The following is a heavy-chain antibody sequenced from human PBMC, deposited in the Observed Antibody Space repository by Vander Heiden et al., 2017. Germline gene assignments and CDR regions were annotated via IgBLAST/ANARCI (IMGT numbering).Heavy chain of an antibody. CDR3: AHRYCGDWHFDL. Sequence: QITLKESVPTPLKPTHTLALTSTFSGFSLNTPGVGVGWIRQPPGKALEWLAVIYWDADKRYSPALKSRLTITKDTSKHKGVLTVTDMEPVDTATYHCAHRYCGDWHFDLWGRGTLVTVSS. CDR1: GFSLNTPGVG. CDR2: IYWDADK. D-gene: IGHD2-21*01. V-gene: IGHV2-5*02. J-gene: IGHJ2*01.